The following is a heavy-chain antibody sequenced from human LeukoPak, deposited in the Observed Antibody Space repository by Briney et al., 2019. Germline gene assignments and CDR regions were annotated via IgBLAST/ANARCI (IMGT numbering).Heavy chain of an antibody. CDR3: AKDPTKTSYCSSTSCYPQH. V-gene: IGHV3-23*01. J-gene: IGHJ1*01. Sequence: GGSLRLSCAASGFTFSSYAMSRVRQAPGKGLEWVSAISGSGGSTYYADSVKGRFTISRDNSKNTLYLQMNSLRAEDTAVYYCAKDPTKTSYCSSTSCYPQHWGQGTLVTVSS. CDR2: ISGSGGST. D-gene: IGHD2-2*01. CDR1: GFTFSSYA.